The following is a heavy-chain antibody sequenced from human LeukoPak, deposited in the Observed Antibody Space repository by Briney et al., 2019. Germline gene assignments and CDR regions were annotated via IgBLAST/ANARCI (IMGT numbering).Heavy chain of an antibody. CDR1: GFTFSSYA. CDR2: ISSNGGST. CDR3: ARIDSSGYSWDFDY. V-gene: IGHV3-64*01. J-gene: IGHJ4*02. D-gene: IGHD3-22*01. Sequence: PGGSLRLSCAASGFTFSSYAMYWVRQAPGKGLEYVSAISSNGGSTYYANSVKGRFTISRDNSKNTLYLQMGSLRAEDMAVYYCARIDSSGYSWDFDYWGQGTLVTVSS.